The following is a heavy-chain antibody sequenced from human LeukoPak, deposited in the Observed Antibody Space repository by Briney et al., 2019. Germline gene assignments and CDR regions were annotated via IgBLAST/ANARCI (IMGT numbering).Heavy chain of an antibody. D-gene: IGHD4-11*01. CDR2: IYYSGST. Sequence: SETLSLTCTVSGGSISSSSYYWGWIRQPPGKGLEWIGSIYYSGSTYYNPSLESRVTISVDTSKNQFSLKLSSVTAADTAVYYCASVGLATVTPSDYWGQGTLVTVSS. CDR1: GGSISSSSYY. CDR3: ASVGLATVTPSDY. J-gene: IGHJ4*02. V-gene: IGHV4-39*01.